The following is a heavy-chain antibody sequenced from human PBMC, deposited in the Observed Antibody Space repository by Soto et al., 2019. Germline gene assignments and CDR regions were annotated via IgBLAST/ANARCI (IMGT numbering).Heavy chain of an antibody. J-gene: IGHJ6*02. CDR2: ISYDGSNK. CDR1: GFTFSSYG. D-gene: IGHD3-16*01. Sequence: QVQLVESGGGVVQPGRSLRLSCAASGFTFSSYGMHWVRQAPGKGLEWVAVISYDGSNKYYADSVKGRFTISRDNSKNTLFLQKDRLRAGEKAVYYCAKEQFMITFGGGGTYGMDVWGQGTTVTVSS. V-gene: IGHV3-30*18. CDR3: AKEQFMITFGGGGTYGMDV.